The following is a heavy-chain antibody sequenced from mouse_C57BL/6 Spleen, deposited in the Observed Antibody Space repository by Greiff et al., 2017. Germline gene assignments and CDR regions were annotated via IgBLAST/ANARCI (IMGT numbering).Heavy chain of an antibody. Sequence: VQLQQSGPELVKPGASVKISCKASGYTFTDYYMNWVKQSHGKSLEWIGDINPNNGGTSYNQKFKGKATLTVDKSSSTAYMELRSLTSEDSAVYYCAIGGLYGYDDGFAYWGQGTLVTVSA. CDR2: INPNNGGT. V-gene: IGHV1-26*01. D-gene: IGHD2-2*01. CDR1: GYTFTDYY. J-gene: IGHJ3*01. CDR3: AIGGLYGYDDGFAY.